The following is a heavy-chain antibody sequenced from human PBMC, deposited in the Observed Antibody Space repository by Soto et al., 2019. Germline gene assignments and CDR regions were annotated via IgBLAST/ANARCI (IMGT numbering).Heavy chain of an antibody. CDR1: GFTFSSYA. V-gene: IGHV3-23*01. Sequence: RLSCAASGFTFSSYAMSWVRQAPGKGLEWVSAISGSGGSTYYADSVKGRFTISRDNSKNTLYLQMNSLKTEDTAVYYCTTVNPYISDSRGHCYWGQGTLVTVSS. D-gene: IGHD3-22*01. J-gene: IGHJ4*02. CDR2: ISGSGGST. CDR3: TTVNPYISDSRGHCY.